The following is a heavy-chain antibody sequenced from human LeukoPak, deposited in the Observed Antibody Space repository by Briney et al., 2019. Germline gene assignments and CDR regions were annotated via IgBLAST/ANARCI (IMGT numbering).Heavy chain of an antibody. Sequence: GGSLRLSCAASGFTFSSYSMDWVRQAPGKGLEWVAFIRYDGSYKYYADSVKGRFTISRDNSKNTLYLQMNSLRAEDTAVYFSATSVVVTDPFDYWGQGTLVTVSS. D-gene: IGHD2-21*02. CDR2: IRYDGSYK. V-gene: IGHV3-30*02. CDR3: ATSVVVTDPFDY. CDR1: GFTFSSYS. J-gene: IGHJ4*02.